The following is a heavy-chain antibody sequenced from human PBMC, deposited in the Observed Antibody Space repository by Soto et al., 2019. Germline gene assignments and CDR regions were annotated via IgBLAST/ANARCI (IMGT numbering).Heavy chain of an antibody. D-gene: IGHD6-13*01. V-gene: IGHV1-2*02. CDR1: GYTFTGYY. CDR3: ARGPAAAGTNYYGMDV. CDR2: INPNSGGT. J-gene: IGHJ6*02. Sequence: ASGKVSFKASGYTFTGYYMHWVRQAPGQGLEWMGWINPNSGGTNYAQKFQGRVTMTRDTSISTAYMELSRLRSDDTAVYYCARGPAAAGTNYYGMDVWGQGTTVTVSS.